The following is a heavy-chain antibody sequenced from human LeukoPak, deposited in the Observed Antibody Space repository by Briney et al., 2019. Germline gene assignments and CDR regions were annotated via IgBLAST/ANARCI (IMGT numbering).Heavy chain of an antibody. D-gene: IGHD3-10*01. J-gene: IGHJ4*02. V-gene: IGHV1-18*01. Sequence: ASVKVSCKASGYTFTSYGISWVRQAPGQGLEWMGWISAYNGNTNYAQKLQGRVTMTRDTSISTAYMELSRLRSDDTAVYYCARGYGSGSFHTYWGQGTLVTVSS. CDR3: ARGYGSGSFHTY. CDR1: GYTFTSYG. CDR2: ISAYNGNT.